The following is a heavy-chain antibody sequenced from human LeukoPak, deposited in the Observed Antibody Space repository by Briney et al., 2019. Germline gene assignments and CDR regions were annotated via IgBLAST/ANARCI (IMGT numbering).Heavy chain of an antibody. CDR3: ARTLHTSGWCPFDY. J-gene: IGHJ4*02. CDR1: GFSFRDFW. D-gene: IGHD6-19*01. Sequence: GGSLRLSCAASGFSFRDFWMTWVRQAPGKGLEWVANINQGGSVKYYVDSVKGRFTISRDDAKSSLYVQMNSLRDEDTAVYYCARTLHTSGWCPFDYWGQGTLVTVSS. V-gene: IGHV3-7*01. CDR2: INQGGSVK.